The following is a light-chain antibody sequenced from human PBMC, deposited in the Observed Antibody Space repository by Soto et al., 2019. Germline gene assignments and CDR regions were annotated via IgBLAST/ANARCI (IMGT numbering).Light chain of an antibody. J-gene: IGLJ1*01. CDR1: SSAVGRYNY. Sequence: QSALTQPASVSGSPGQSITISCTGTSSAVGRYNYVSWYQQHPGKAPKLMIYEVSNRPSGVSNRFSGSKSGNTASLTISGLQAEDEADYYCSSYTSGSTYVFGTGTKLTVL. CDR2: EVS. CDR3: SSYTSGSTYV. V-gene: IGLV2-14*01.